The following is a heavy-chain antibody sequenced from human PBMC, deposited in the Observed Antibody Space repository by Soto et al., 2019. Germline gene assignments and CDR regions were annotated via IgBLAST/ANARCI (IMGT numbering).Heavy chain of an antibody. J-gene: IGHJ4*02. CDR2: IFHSGST. V-gene: IGHV4-4*02. CDR1: GGSISNNNW. D-gene: IGHD6-25*01. Sequence: PSETLSLTCAVSGGSISNNNWWSWVRQPPGKGLEWIGEIFHSGSTNYNPSLKSRVTISVDKSKNQFSLKLTSVIDADTAVYYCASSKEFSSGADYWGQGTLVTVSS. CDR3: ASSKEFSSGADY.